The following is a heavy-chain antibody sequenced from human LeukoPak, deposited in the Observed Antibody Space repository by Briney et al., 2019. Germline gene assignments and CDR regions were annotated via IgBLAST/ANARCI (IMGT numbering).Heavy chain of an antibody. V-gene: IGHV1-46*01. CDR3: ARRLRVRWLQLSGWYFDL. D-gene: IGHD5-24*01. Sequence: VASVKVSCKASGYTFTSYYMHWVRQAPGQGLEWMGIINPSGGSTSYAQKFQGRVTMTRDTSKNQFSLKLSSVTAADTAVYYCARRLRVRWLQLSGWYFDLWGRGTLVTVSS. J-gene: IGHJ2*01. CDR2: INPSGGST. CDR1: GYTFTSYY.